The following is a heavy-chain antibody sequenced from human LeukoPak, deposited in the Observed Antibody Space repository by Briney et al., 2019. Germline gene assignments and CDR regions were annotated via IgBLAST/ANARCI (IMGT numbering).Heavy chain of an antibody. CDR1: GGSISSSSYY. CDR2: IYYSGST. Sequence: SETLSLTCTVSGGSISSSSYYWGWIRQPPGKGLEWIGSIYYSGSTYYNPSLKSRVTISVDTSKNQFSLKLSSVTAADTAVYYCARYYYDITAYDYWGQGTLVTVSS. J-gene: IGHJ4*02. D-gene: IGHD3-22*01. V-gene: IGHV4-39*01. CDR3: ARYYYDITAYDY.